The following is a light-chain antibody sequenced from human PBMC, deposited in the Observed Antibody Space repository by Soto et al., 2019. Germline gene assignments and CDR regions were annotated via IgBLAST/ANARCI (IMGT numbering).Light chain of an antibody. CDR1: SGHSSYA. Sequence: QLVLTQSPSASASLGASVKLTCTLSSGHSSYAIAWHQQQPEKGPRYLMKLNSDGSHSKGDGIPDRFSGSSSGAERYLTISSLQSEDEAVYYCQTWGTGIQDVVFGGGTKVTVL. CDR3: QTWGTGIQDVV. J-gene: IGLJ2*01. CDR2: LNSDGSH. V-gene: IGLV4-69*01.